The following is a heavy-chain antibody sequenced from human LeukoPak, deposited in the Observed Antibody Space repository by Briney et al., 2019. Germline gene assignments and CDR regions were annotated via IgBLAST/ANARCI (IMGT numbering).Heavy chain of an antibody. J-gene: IGHJ5*02. CDR2: IYHSGST. D-gene: IGHD2-2*01. Sequence: SETLSLTCTVSGGSISSGGYYWSWIRQPPGKGLEWIGYIYHSGSTYYNPSLKSRVTISVDRSKNQFSLKLSSVTAADTAVYYCARGGISSPGWFDPWGQGTLVTVSS. CDR1: GGSISSGGYY. V-gene: IGHV4-30-2*01. CDR3: ARGGISSPGWFDP.